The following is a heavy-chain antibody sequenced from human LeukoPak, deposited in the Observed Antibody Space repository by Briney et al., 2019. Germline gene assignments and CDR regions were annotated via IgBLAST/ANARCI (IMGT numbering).Heavy chain of an antibody. CDR1: GGSFSGYY. Sequence: SETLSLTCAVYGGSFSGYYWSWIRQPPGKGLEWIGEINHSGSTNYNPSLKSRVTISVDTSKNQFSLKLSSVTAADTAVYYCARGGYCSSTSCYGTYDYWGQGTLVTVSS. CDR2: INHSGST. D-gene: IGHD2-2*01. V-gene: IGHV4-34*01. CDR3: ARGGYCSSTSCYGTYDY. J-gene: IGHJ4*02.